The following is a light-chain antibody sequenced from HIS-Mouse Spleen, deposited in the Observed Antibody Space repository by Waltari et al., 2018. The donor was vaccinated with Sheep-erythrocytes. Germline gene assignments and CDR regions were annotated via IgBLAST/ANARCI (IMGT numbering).Light chain of an antibody. CDR2: QDS. V-gene: IGLV3-1*01. CDR1: KLGDKY. Sequence: SYELTQPPSVSVSPGQTASITCSGDKLGDKYACWYQQTPGQSPVLVIYQDSKRPSGIPGRFSGSNSGNTATLTISGTQAMDEADYYCQAWDSSTAWNVVFGGGTKLTVL. CDR3: QAWDSSTAWNVV. J-gene: IGLJ2*01.